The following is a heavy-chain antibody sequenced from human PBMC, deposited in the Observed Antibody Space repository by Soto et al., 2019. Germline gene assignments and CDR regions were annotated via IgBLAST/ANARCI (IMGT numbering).Heavy chain of an antibody. CDR1: GGSFSSYA. CDR3: AREYRSSSGRFDY. D-gene: IGHD6-6*01. V-gene: IGHV1-69*01. Sequence: VQLVQSGAEVKKPGSSVKVSCKASGGSFSSYASSWVRQAPGHGLEWMGGIIPIFGTPSYAQKFQGRVTITADESTSTAYIELSILRYEDTAVYYCAREYRSSSGRFDYWGQGTLVTVSS. J-gene: IGHJ4*02. CDR2: IIPIFGTP.